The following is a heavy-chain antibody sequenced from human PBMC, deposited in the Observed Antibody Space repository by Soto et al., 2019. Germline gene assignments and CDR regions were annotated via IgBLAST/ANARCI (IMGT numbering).Heavy chain of an antibody. CDR2: ISGSGGGT. D-gene: IGHD2-2*01. CDR1: GFSFNNYA. Sequence: EVQLLESGGGLVQPGGSLRLSCAASGFSFNNYAMSWVRQAPGKGLEWVSAISGSGGGTYYAASVKGRFTISRDNSKNTLYLRMNSLRAEDTAVYYCAKPRRYCSSTSCPFDSWGQGTLVTVSS. CDR3: AKPRRYCSSTSCPFDS. J-gene: IGHJ4*02. V-gene: IGHV3-23*01.